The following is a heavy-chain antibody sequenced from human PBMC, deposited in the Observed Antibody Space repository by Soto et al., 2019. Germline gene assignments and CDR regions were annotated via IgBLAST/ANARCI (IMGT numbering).Heavy chain of an antibody. D-gene: IGHD1-26*01. V-gene: IGHV3-30*18. CDR1: GFTFRRYG. J-gene: IGHJ3*02. Sequence: QVQLVESGGGVVQPGRSLRLSCAASGFTFRRYGMHWVRQAPAKGLEWVAVISYDGSNKYYADSVKGRFTISRDNSKNTLYLQMNSLRAEDTAVYYCAKGGVGSTSNAFDIWGQGTMVTVSS. CDR3: AKGGVGSTSNAFDI. CDR2: ISYDGSNK.